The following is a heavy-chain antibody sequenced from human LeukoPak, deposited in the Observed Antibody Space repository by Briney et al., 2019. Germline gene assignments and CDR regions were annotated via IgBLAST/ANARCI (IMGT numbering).Heavy chain of an antibody. Sequence: GRSLRLSCAASGFTFSSYGMHWVRQAPGKGLEWVAVIWYDGSNKYYADSVKGRFTISRDNSKNTLYLQMNGLRAEDTAVYYCARDLFTYYGMDVWGQGTTVTVSS. V-gene: IGHV3-33*01. CDR2: IWYDGSNK. CDR1: GFTFSSYG. CDR3: ARDLFTYYGMDV. J-gene: IGHJ6*02.